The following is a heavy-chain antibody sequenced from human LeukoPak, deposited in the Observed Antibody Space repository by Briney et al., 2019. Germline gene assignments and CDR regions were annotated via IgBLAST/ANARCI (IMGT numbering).Heavy chain of an antibody. J-gene: IGHJ4*02. CDR2: ISSSGGST. Sequence: PGGSLRLSCAASGFTFSSYAMSWVRQAPGKGLEWVSAISSSGGSTYYADSVKGRFTISRDNSKNTLYLQMNSLRAEDTAVYYCAKGSTAGGYSSNDDYWGQGTLVTVSS. CDR3: AKGSTAGGYSSNDDY. V-gene: IGHV3-23*01. CDR1: GFTFSSYA. D-gene: IGHD5-18*01.